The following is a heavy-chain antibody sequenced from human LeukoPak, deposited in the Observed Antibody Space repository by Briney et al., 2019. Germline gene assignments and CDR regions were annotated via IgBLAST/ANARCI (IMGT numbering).Heavy chain of an antibody. Sequence: GSLRLSCAASGFTFSSYGMHWVRQAPGKGLEWVAFIRYDGSNKYYADSVKGRFTISRDNSKNTLYLQMNSLRAEDTAVYYCAKRGYSSSKSDYWGQGTLVTVSS. J-gene: IGHJ4*02. CDR1: GFTFSSYG. D-gene: IGHD6-6*01. CDR2: IRYDGSNK. V-gene: IGHV3-30*02. CDR3: AKRGYSSSKSDY.